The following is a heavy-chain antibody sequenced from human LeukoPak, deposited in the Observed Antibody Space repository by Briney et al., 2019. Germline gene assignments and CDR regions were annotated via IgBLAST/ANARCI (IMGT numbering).Heavy chain of an antibody. CDR1: GFTFTIYA. Sequence: GGSLRLSCAASGFTFTIYAMNWVRQAPGKGLEWVAVISYDGSNKYYADSVKGRFTISRDNSKNTLYLQMNSLRAEDTAVYYCATPLVQAAFDIWGQGTMVTVSS. CDR3: ATPLVQAAFDI. D-gene: IGHD1-26*01. CDR2: ISYDGSNK. J-gene: IGHJ3*02. V-gene: IGHV3-30-3*01.